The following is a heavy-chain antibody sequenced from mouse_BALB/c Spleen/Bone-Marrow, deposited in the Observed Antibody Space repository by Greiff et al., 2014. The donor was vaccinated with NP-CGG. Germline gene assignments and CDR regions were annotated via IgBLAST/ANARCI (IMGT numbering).Heavy chain of an antibody. Sequence: EVQLVESGADLVKPGASVKLSCTTSGFNIKDTFMHWVKQRPEQGLEWIGRIDPASGNTKYDPKFQGKATITAYISSNKVSLQLSGVNFCATAVYYCAHYGAFAYWGQGTLVTVSA. CDR3: AHYGAFAY. J-gene: IGHJ3*01. CDR1: GFNIKDTF. V-gene: IGHV14-3*02. CDR2: IDPASGNT. D-gene: IGHD1-1*02.